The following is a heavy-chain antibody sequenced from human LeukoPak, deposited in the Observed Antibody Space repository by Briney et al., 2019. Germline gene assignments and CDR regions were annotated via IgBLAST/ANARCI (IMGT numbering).Heavy chain of an antibody. CDR2: IYSSGST. Sequence: SETLSLTCTVSGGSISGYYWSWLRQPPGKGLEWIGYIYSSGSTYSNPSLKSRVTISVDTSKNQFSLKLNSVTAADTAVYYCARDLGSSTPSGVWGKGTTVTVSS. J-gene: IGHJ6*04. CDR1: GGSISGYY. V-gene: IGHV4-59*12. CDR3: ARDLGSSTPSGV. D-gene: IGHD3-16*01.